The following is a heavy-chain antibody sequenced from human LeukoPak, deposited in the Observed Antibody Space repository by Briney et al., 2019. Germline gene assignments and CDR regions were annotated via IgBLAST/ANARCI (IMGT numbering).Heavy chain of an antibody. CDR2: IYYSGST. J-gene: IGHJ3*02. V-gene: IGHV4-31*03. Sequence: SETLSLTCTVSGGSISSGGYYWSWLRQHPGTGLEWIGYIYYSGSTYYNPSLRSRVTISVDTSKNQFSLNLSSVTAADTAVYFSARRRVVVASTDGASGAFDIWGQGTMVTVSS. CDR3: ARRRVVVASTDGASGAFDI. CDR1: GGSISSGGYY. D-gene: IGHD2-15*01.